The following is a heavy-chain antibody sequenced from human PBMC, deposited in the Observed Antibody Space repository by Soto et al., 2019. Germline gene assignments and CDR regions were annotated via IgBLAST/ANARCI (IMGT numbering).Heavy chain of an antibody. CDR2: INSDGSST. D-gene: IGHD2-2*01. CDR1: GFTFTNDW. V-gene: IGHV3-74*01. CDR3: ARPQYLPDDVFDV. J-gene: IGHJ3*01. Sequence: GGSLRLCCAASGFTFTNDWMQWVRQAPGKGLVWVSRINSDGSSTSHADSVKGRFTISRDNAKNTLYLQMSSLRAEDTAVYYCARPQYLPDDVFDVWGRGTVVTVSS.